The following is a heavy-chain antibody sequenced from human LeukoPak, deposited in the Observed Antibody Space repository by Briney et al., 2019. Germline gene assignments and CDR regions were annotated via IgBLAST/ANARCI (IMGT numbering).Heavy chain of an antibody. Sequence: GGSLRLSCAASGFTFNNYWMSWVRQAPGKGLEWVANIKHDEIEKYYVDSVKGRFTISRNNAKNSLFLQMNSLRVEDTAIYYCTRVPYGDYWSSDYWGQGTLVTVSS. D-gene: IGHD4-17*01. J-gene: IGHJ4*02. CDR3: TRVPYGDYWSSDY. CDR1: GFTFNNYW. CDR2: IKHDEIEK. V-gene: IGHV3-7*01.